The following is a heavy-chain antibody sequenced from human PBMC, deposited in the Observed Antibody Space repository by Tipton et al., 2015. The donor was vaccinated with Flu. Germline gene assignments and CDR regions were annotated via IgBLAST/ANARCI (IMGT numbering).Heavy chain of an antibody. D-gene: IGHD3-22*01. J-gene: IGHJ3*02. CDR3: ARDGGGYDSSGYYPDAFDI. Sequence: GSLRLSCAASGFTFSSYEMNWVRQAPGKGLEWVSYISSSGSTIYHADSVKGRFTISRDNAKNSLYLQMNSLRAEDTAVYYCARDGGGYDSSGYYPDAFDIWGQGAMVTVSS. V-gene: IGHV3-48*03. CDR2: ISSSGSTI. CDR1: GFTFSSYE.